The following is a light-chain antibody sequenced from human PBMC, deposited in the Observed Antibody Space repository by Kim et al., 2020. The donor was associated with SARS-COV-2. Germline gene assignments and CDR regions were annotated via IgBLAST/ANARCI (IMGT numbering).Light chain of an antibody. V-gene: IGLV3-1*01. CDR3: QAWGSGRVV. CDR2: QND. J-gene: IGLJ2*01. Sequence: SYELTQPPSVSVSPGQTATISCSGDYLTKRYTSWYQQKSGQSPVLVIYQNDKRPSGIPDRFSGSISGDTATLTISGTQSVDAADYYCQAWGSGRVVFGGGTQLTVL. CDR1: YLTKRY.